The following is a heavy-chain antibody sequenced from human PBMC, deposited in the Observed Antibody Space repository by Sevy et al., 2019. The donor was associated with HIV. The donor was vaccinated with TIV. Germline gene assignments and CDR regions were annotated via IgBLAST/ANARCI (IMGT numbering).Heavy chain of an antibody. CDR2: IWYDGSSK. V-gene: IGHV3-33*08. D-gene: IGHD3-10*01. CDR3: ASGAYYYASRTENFDY. J-gene: IGHJ4*02. Sequence: GGSLRLSCAASGFTFNNYGMHWVRQAPGKGLEWVAVIWYDGSSKYYADSVKGRFTISRDNSKNTLYLQMNSLRAEDTAVYYCASGAYYYASRTENFDYWGQGTLVTVSS. CDR1: GFTFNNYG.